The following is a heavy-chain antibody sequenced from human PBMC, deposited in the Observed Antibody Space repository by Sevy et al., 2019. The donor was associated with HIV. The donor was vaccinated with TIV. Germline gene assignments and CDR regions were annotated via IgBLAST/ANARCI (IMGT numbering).Heavy chain of an antibody. CDR3: ARGVVVPATRGNYYYGMDV. J-gene: IGHJ6*02. D-gene: IGHD2-2*01. V-gene: IGHV1-69*13. CDR1: GGTFSSYA. CDR2: IIPIFGTA. Sequence: ASVKVSCKASGGTFSSYAISWVRQAPGQGLEWMGGIIPIFGTANYAQKFQGRVTITADESTSTAYMELSSLRSEDTAVYYCARGVVVPATRGNYYYGMDVWGQGTTVTVS.